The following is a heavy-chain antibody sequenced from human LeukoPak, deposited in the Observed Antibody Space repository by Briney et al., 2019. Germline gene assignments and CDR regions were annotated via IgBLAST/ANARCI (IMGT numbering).Heavy chain of an antibody. V-gene: IGHV4-59*08. CDR2: IYYSGST. CDR3: ARQTDVSWFDP. D-gene: IGHD2-21*02. CDR1: GGSISSYY. Sequence: SETLSLTCTVSGGSISSYYWSWIRQPPGKGLEWIGYIYYSGSTNYNPSLKSRVTISVDTSKNQFSLQLSSVTAADTAVYYCARQTDVSWFDPWGQGTLVTVSS. J-gene: IGHJ5*02.